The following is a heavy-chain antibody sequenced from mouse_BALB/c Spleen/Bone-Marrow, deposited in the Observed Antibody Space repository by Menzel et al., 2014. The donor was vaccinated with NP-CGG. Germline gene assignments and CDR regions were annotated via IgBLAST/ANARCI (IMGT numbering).Heavy chain of an antibody. Sequence: EVQRVESGGGLVKPGGSLKLSCAGSGFTFSSYAMSWIRQTPEKRLEWVATIGSGGNYTYYPDSVKGRFTISRDNAKNTLYLQMSSLRSEDTAMYYCARPNTDYFDYWGQGTTLTVSS. D-gene: IGHD5-1-1*01. J-gene: IGHJ2*01. CDR1: GFTFSSYA. CDR2: IGSGGNYT. V-gene: IGHV5-9-3*01. CDR3: ARPNTDYFDY.